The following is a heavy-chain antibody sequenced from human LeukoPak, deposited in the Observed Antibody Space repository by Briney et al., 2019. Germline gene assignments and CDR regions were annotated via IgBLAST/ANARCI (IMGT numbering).Heavy chain of an antibody. CDR1: GFTFSDYY. CDR3: TRTHTYDIMITFGGVIVDFDY. J-gene: IGHJ4*02. V-gene: IGHV3-11*04. Sequence: GGSLRLSCAASGFTFSDYYMSWIRQAPGKGLEWVSYISSSGSTIYYADSVKGRFTISRDNAKNSLYLQMNSLRAEDTAVYYCTRTHTYDIMITFGGVIVDFDYWGQGTLVTVSS. CDR2: ISSSGSTI. D-gene: IGHD3-16*02.